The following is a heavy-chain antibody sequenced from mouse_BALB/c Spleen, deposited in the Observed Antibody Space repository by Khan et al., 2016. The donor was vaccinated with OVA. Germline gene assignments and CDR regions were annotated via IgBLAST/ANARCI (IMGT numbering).Heavy chain of an antibody. CDR1: GYTFTDYI. Sequence: QVQLQQSGPVLVKPGASVKMSCKASGYTFTDYIINWVRQRTGQGLEWIGQIYPVSGSTYYNEKFKGNATLTADQSSNTAYMQLRSLTSEDSAVYVCARSGYGSLDYWGQGTTLTVSS. J-gene: IGHJ2*01. CDR3: ARSGYGSLDY. D-gene: IGHD1-1*01. V-gene: IGHV1-77*01. CDR2: IYPVSGST.